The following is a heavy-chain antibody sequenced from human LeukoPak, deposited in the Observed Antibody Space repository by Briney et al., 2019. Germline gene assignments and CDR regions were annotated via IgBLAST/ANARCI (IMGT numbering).Heavy chain of an antibody. Sequence: GGSLRLSCGVSGFNLRGSAMTWVPQAPGKGLEWVGFIRSKLYGGTPEYAASVKGRFTISRDDSMRFAFLQMDSLKTEDTAVYYCCRGWNDYTMYQHPFWGQGTRVTVSS. CDR2: IRSKLYGGTP. D-gene: IGHD2-2*01. CDR1: GFNLRGSA. CDR3: CRGWNDYTMYQHPF. J-gene: IGHJ4*02. V-gene: IGHV3-49*04.